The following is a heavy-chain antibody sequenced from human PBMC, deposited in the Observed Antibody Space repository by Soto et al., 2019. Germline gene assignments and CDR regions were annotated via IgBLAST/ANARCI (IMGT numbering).Heavy chain of an antibody. CDR1: GGSISSRTFW. D-gene: IGHD4-4*01. CDR2: MYYSGSS. Sequence: QLQLQESGPGLVKPSETLSLTCSVSGGSISSRTFWWAWIRQPPGKGLEWIGDMYYSGSSYSSPSLKSRVTLSVDTSKNQLSLKLNSVTAADTAVYYCTRHPRDDYNYGGSGIFDYWGQGTLVTVSS. V-gene: IGHV4-39*01. J-gene: IGHJ4*02. CDR3: TRHPRDDYNYGGSGIFDY.